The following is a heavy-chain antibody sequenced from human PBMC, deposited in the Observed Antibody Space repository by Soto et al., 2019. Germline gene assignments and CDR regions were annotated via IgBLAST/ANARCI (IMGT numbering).Heavy chain of an antibody. J-gene: IGHJ6*02. CDR1: GGSISSGGYS. CDR2: IYHSGST. D-gene: IGHD1-26*01. CDR3: ARGWGRINNYYGMDV. V-gene: IGHV4-30-2*01. Sequence: SETLSLTCAVSGGSISSGGYSWSWIRQPPGKGLEWIGYIYHSGSTYYNPSLKSRVTISVDRSKNQFSLKLSSVTAADTGVYYCARGWGRINNYYGMDVWGQGTTVTVSS.